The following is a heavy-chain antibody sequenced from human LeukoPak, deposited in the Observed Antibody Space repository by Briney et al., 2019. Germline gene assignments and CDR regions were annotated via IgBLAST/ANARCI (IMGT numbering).Heavy chain of an antibody. CDR3: ARRKSSANYYVEAFDI. D-gene: IGHD1-26*01. V-gene: IGHV5-51*01. J-gene: IGHJ3*02. CDR2: IYPDDSDI. CDR1: GYRFSTYW. Sequence: GESLKISWEGSGYRFSTYWIGWVRQMPGKGLGRMGIIYPDDSDIKYSPSFQGQVTISVDVSINTAYLHWSSLKASDTAMYYCARRKSSANYYVEAFDIWGQGTTVTVSS.